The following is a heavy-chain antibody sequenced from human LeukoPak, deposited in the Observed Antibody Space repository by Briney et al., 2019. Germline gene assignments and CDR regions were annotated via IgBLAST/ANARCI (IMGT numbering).Heavy chain of an antibody. D-gene: IGHD3-16*01. Sequence: PGGSLRLSCAASGFSFSGYSMNWVRQAPGKGLEWVSYISSTGNNIYYADSVRGRFTISRDNSKNTLYLQMNSLRAEDTAVYYCARVIGVGGYYFDYWGQGTLVTVSS. CDR1: GFSFSGYS. CDR3: ARVIGVGGYYFDY. V-gene: IGHV3-48*01. J-gene: IGHJ4*02. CDR2: ISSTGNNI.